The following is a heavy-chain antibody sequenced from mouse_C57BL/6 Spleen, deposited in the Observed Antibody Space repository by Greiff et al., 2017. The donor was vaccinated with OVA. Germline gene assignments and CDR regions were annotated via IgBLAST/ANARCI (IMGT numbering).Heavy chain of an antibody. Sequence: ESGPGLVKPSQSLSLTCSVTGYSITSGYYWNWIRQFPGNKLEWMGYISYDGSNNYNPSLKNRISITRDTSKNQFFLKLNSVTTEDTATYYCARGAYDYDGVGYAMDYWGQGTSVTVSS. D-gene: IGHD2-4*01. CDR2: ISYDGSN. J-gene: IGHJ4*01. CDR1: GYSITSGYY. V-gene: IGHV3-6*01. CDR3: ARGAYDYDGVGYAMDY.